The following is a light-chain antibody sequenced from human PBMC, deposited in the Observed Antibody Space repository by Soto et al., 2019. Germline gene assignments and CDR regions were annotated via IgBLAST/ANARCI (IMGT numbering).Light chain of an antibody. Sequence: EIVMTQSTDTLSVSPGERASLSCRASQSVSSNLAWYQQNPGQAPRLLIYGASARATGIPARFSGSGSGTEFTLTISSLQSEDFAVYYCQHYNNWPLTFGQGTKVDIK. J-gene: IGKJ1*01. CDR2: GAS. V-gene: IGKV3-15*01. CDR3: QHYNNWPLT. CDR1: QSVSSN.